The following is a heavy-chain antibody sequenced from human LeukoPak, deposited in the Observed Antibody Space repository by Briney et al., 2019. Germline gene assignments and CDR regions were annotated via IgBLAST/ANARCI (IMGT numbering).Heavy chain of an antibody. Sequence: PGGSLRLSCAASGFTFSSYWMHWVRQAPGKGLVWVSRINSDGSSTSYADSVKGRFTISRDNAKNTLYLQMNSLRAEDTAVYYCARGGYNWNDAIFDYWGQGTLVTVSS. D-gene: IGHD1-1*01. CDR1: GFTFSSYW. CDR2: INSDGSST. J-gene: IGHJ4*02. V-gene: IGHV3-74*01. CDR3: ARGGYNWNDAIFDY.